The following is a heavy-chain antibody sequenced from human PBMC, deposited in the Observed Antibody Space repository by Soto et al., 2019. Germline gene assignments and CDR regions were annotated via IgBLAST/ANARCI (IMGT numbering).Heavy chain of an antibody. D-gene: IGHD6-19*01. CDR1: GYTFTSYG. J-gene: IGHJ3*02. CDR2: ISAYNGNT. CDR3: ARDYVRIAVAGTTAFDI. Sequence: QVPLVQSGAEVKKPGASVKVSCKASGYTFTSYGISWVRQAPGQGLEWMGWISAYNGNTNYAQKLQGRVTMTTDTSTSTAYMELRSLRSDDTAVYYCARDYVRIAVAGTTAFDIWGQGTMVTVSS. V-gene: IGHV1-18*01.